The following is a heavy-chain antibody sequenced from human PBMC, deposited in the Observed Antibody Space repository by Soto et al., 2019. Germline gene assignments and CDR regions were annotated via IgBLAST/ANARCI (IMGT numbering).Heavy chain of an antibody. CDR1: GGSISSYY. D-gene: IGHD1-1*01. V-gene: IGHV4-59*01. Sequence: QVQLQESGPGLVKPSETLSLTCTVSGGSISSYYWSWIRQPPGKGLEWIGYIYYSGSTNYNPSLNSRVPISVDTSKNQFSLKLSSVTAADTAVYYCARVRRNREGMDVWGQGTTVTVSS. CDR2: IYYSGST. CDR3: ARVRRNREGMDV. J-gene: IGHJ6*02.